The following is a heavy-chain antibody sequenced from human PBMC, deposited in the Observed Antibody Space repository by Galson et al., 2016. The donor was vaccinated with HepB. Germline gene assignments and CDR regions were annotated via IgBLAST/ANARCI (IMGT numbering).Heavy chain of an antibody. Sequence: SETLSLTCTVSGGSISSSGYYWVWIRQAPGKGLDWIGSIYHSGRTYYNPSLKSRVTISVDTSRNQFSLKLSSVTAADTAVYYCAPYQRAYFFDYWGQGALVTVSS. CDR2: IYHSGRT. D-gene: IGHD6-25*01. CDR3: APYQRAYFFDY. CDR1: GGSISSSGYY. V-gene: IGHV4-39*01. J-gene: IGHJ4*02.